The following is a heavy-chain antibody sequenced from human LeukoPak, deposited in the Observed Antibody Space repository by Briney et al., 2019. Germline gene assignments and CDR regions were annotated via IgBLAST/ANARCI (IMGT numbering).Heavy chain of an antibody. CDR2: IWYDGSNK. Sequence: QPGRSLRLSCAASGFTFSSYGMHWVRQAPGKGLEWVAVIWYDGSNKYYADSVKGRFTISRDNSKNTLYLQMNSLRAEDTAVYYCASKGVTGDLYYWGQGTLVTVSS. CDR1: GFTFSSYG. V-gene: IGHV3-33*01. J-gene: IGHJ4*02. D-gene: IGHD7-27*01. CDR3: ASKGVTGDLYY.